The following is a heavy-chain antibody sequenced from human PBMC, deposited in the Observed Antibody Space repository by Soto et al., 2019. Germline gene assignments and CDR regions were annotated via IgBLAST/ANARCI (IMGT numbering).Heavy chain of an antibody. D-gene: IGHD2-15*01. Sequence: EVQLVESGGGLVKPGGSLRLSCAASGFTFSSYSMNWVRQAPGKGLEWVSSISSSSSYIYYADSVKGRFTISRDNAKNAMYLQMNSLRAEDTAVYYCARGRRDIVVVVAATLAYYGMDVWGQGTTVTVSS. J-gene: IGHJ6*02. CDR2: ISSSSSYI. CDR1: GFTFSSYS. CDR3: ARGRRDIVVVVAATLAYYGMDV. V-gene: IGHV3-21*01.